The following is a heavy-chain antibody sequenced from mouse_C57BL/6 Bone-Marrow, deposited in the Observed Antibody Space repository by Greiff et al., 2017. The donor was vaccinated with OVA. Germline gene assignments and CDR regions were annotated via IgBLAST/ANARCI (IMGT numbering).Heavy chain of an antibody. Sequence: EVMLVESGGGLVKPGGSLKLSCAASGFTFSSYAMSWVRQTPGKRLEWVATISDGGSYTYYPDNVKGRFTISRDNAKNNLYLQLSHLKSEDTAMYYCAREGYYYDAMDYWGQGTSVTVSS. CDR1: GFTFSSYA. CDR3: AREGYYYDAMDY. CDR2: ISDGGSYT. J-gene: IGHJ4*01. V-gene: IGHV5-4*01. D-gene: IGHD1-1*01.